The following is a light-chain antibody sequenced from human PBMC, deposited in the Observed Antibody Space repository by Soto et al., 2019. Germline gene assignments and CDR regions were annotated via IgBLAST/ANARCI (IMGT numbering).Light chain of an antibody. V-gene: IGKV3-11*01. CDR2: DAS. Sequence: EIVLTQSPGTLSLSPGERATLSCRASQSVSSYLAWYQQKPGQAPRLLIYDASNRATGIPARFSGSGSGTDFTLTISSLEPEDFAVYYCQQRSNRPITFGQGTRLEIK. CDR1: QSVSSY. J-gene: IGKJ5*01. CDR3: QQRSNRPIT.